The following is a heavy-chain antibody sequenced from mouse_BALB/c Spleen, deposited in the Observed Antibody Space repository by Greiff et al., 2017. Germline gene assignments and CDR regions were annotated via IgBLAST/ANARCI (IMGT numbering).Heavy chain of an antibody. Sequence: EVMLVESGGGLVKPGGSLKLSCAASGFTFSDYYMYWVRQTPEKRLEWVATISDGGSYTYYPDSVKWRFTISRDNAKNNLYLQMSSLKSEDTAMYYCARSAYYRYDDAMDYWGQGTSVTVSS. J-gene: IGHJ4*01. CDR1: GFTFSDYY. V-gene: IGHV5-4*02. CDR2: ISDGGSYT. CDR3: ARSAYYRYDDAMDY. D-gene: IGHD2-14*01.